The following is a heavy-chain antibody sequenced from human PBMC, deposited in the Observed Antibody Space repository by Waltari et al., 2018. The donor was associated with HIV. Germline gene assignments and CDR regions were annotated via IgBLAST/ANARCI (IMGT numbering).Heavy chain of an antibody. CDR2: IYYSGST. V-gene: IGHV4-39*01. D-gene: IGHD3-22*01. Sequence: QLQLQESGPGLVKPSETLSLTCTVSGGSISSSSYYWGWIRQPPGKGLEWIGSIYYSGSTYYNPSLKSRVTISVDTSKNQFSLKLSSVTAADTAVYYCARHGDYYDSSGTFDYWGQGTLVTVSS. CDR1: GGSISSSSYY. J-gene: IGHJ4*02. CDR3: ARHGDYYDSSGTFDY.